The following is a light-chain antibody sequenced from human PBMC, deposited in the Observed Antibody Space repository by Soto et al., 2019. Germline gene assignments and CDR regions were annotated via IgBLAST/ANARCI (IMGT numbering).Light chain of an antibody. Sequence: EVVMRQSPATLSVCPLERDTHSCSASQGIGDTLAWYQHKPGQTPRLLIYDTSTRATGVPTRFSGSRSGAEFTLTIISLQSEDFAVYYCQQYNHWPPITFGQGTRLEIK. CDR2: DTS. J-gene: IGKJ5*01. CDR1: QGIGDT. CDR3: QQYNHWPPIT. V-gene: IGKV3-15*01.